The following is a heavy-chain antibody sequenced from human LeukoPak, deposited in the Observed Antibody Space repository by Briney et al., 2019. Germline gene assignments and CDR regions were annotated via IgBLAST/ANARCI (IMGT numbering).Heavy chain of an antibody. V-gene: IGHV3-64*04. D-gene: IGHD1-26*01. J-gene: IGHJ4*02. Sequence: GGSLRLSCSASGFTFSSYTMHWVRQAPGKGLQHVSTITSNGGSTFYADSVKGRFTISRDNSKNTLYLQMNSLRAEDTAVYYCARGKGGSSPFDHWGQGTLVTVSS. CDR3: ARGKGGSSPFDH. CDR2: ITSNGGST. CDR1: GFTFSSYT.